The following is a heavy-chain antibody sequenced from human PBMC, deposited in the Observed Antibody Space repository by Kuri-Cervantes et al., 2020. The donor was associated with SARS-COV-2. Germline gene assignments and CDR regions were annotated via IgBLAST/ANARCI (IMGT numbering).Heavy chain of an antibody. CDR2: IYYSGST. J-gene: IGHJ3*02. CDR1: GGSISSGGYY. CDR3: ASNLAVAGLFIAFDI. V-gene: IGHV4-31*03. D-gene: IGHD6-19*01. Sequence: SETLSLTCTVSGGSISSGGYYWSWIRQHPGEGLEWIGYIYYSGSTYYNPSLKSRVTISVDTSKNQFSLKLSSVTAADTAVYYCASNLAVAGLFIAFDIWGQGTMVTVSS.